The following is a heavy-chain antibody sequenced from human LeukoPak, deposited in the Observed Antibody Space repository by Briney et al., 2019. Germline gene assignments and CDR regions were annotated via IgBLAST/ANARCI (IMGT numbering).Heavy chain of an antibody. V-gene: IGHV4-39*01. CDR3: ARGVNYYDSSGYSELDY. D-gene: IGHD3-22*01. Sequence: SETLSLTCTVSGGSIRSSYYYWGWIRQPPGKGLEWIGSIYDSGSTYYNPSLKSRVTISVDTSKNQFSLKLNSVTAADTAVYYCARGVNYYDSSGYSELDYWGQGTLVTVSS. CDR2: IYDSGST. J-gene: IGHJ4*02. CDR1: GGSIRSSYYY.